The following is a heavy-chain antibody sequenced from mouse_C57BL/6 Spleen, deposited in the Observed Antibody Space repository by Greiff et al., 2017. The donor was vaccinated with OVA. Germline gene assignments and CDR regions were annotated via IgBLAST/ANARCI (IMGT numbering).Heavy chain of an antibody. CDR1: CFNIKDYY. CDR3: TTGADYYGSSSRLDY. J-gene: IGHJ2*01. V-gene: IGHV14-1*01. D-gene: IGHD1-1*01. Sequence: EVKVVESGAELVRPGASVKLSCTASCFNIKDYYMHWVKQRPEQGLEWIGRIDPEDGDTAYAPKFPGTSPMTADTAPNTADLQLSSLTSEDTAVYYWTTGADYYGSSSRLDYGGKGTTLTVSS. CDR2: IDPEDGDT.